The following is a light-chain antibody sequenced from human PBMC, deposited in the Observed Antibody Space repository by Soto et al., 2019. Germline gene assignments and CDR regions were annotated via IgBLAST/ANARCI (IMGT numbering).Light chain of an antibody. CDR1: QSISSW. CDR2: KAS. V-gene: IGKV1-5*03. J-gene: IGKJ1*01. CDR3: QHYNSYSEA. Sequence: DIQLTPSPSTLSASVGDSVTITCRARQSISSWLAWYQQTPGKAPKHLIYKASTLTSGVPSRFSGTGSGTEFTLTISSLQPDDFATYYCQHYNSYSEAFGQGSKV.